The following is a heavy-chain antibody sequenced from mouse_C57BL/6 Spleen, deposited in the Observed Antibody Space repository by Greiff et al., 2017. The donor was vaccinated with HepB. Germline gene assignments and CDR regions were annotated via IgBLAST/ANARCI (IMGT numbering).Heavy chain of an antibody. CDR3: TRWAGTGDY. CDR1: GYTFTDYE. V-gene: IGHV1-15*01. Sequence: QVQLQQSGAELVRPGASVTLSCKASGYTFTDYEMHWVKQTPVHGLEWIGAIDPETGGTAYNQKFKGKAILTADKSSSTAYMELRSLTSEDSADEYCTRWAGTGDYWGQGTTLTVSS. D-gene: IGHD4-1*01. J-gene: IGHJ2*01. CDR2: IDPETGGT.